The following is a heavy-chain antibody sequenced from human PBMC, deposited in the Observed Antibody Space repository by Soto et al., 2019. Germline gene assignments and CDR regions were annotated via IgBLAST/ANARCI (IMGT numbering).Heavy chain of an antibody. J-gene: IGHJ5*02. CDR1: GGSVSSNDYS. CDR3: ARGVPIFGLVTRFDP. Sequence: SETLSLTCAVSGGSVSSNDYSWSWIRQPPGKVLEFIGYIYQRGTTYYNPSLQSRVAMSVDRSNNQFSLKLTSVTAADTAVYYCARGVPIFGLVTRFDPWGQGILVTVSS. CDR2: IYQRGTT. D-gene: IGHD3-3*01. V-gene: IGHV4-30-2*01.